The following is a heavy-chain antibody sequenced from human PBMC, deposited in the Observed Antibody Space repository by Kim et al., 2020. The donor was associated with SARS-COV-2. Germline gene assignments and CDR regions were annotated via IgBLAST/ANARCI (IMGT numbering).Heavy chain of an antibody. J-gene: IGHJ2*01. CDR3: ARDYSSSWYVWYFDL. Sequence: GGSLRLSCAASGFTFSSYSMNWVRQAPGKGLEWVSSISSSRSYIYYADSVKGRFTISRDNAKNSLYLQMNSLRAEDTAVYYCARDYSSSWYVWYFDLWGRGTLVTVSS. CDR1: GFTFSSYS. V-gene: IGHV3-21*01. D-gene: IGHD6-13*01. CDR2: ISSSRSYI.